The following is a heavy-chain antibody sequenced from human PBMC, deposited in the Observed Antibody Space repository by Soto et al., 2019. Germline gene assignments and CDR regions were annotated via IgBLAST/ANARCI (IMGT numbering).Heavy chain of an antibody. CDR2: INPNSGGT. CDR3: ARSYYDFWSGYLMVPTNFDY. D-gene: IGHD3-3*01. V-gene: IGHV1-2*02. CDR1: GYTFTGYY. Sequence: GASVKVSCKASGYTFTGYYMHWVRQAPGQGLEWMGWINPNSGGTNYAQKFQGRVTMTRDTSISTAYMELSRLRSDDTAVYYCARSYYDFWSGYLMVPTNFDYWGQGTLVTVS. J-gene: IGHJ4*02.